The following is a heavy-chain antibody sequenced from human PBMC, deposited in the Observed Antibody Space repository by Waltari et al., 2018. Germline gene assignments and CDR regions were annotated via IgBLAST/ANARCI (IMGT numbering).Heavy chain of an antibody. V-gene: IGHV3-21*01. Sequence: EVQLVESGGGLVKPGGSLRLSCAASGFTFSSYSMNWVRQAPGKGLDWVSSISSSSSYIYYADSVKGRFTISRDNAKNSLYLQMNSLRAEDTAVYYCARVGQQLANAFDIWGQGTMVTVSS. CDR2: ISSSSSYI. J-gene: IGHJ3*02. CDR1: GFTFSSYS. CDR3: ARVGQQLANAFDI. D-gene: IGHD6-13*01.